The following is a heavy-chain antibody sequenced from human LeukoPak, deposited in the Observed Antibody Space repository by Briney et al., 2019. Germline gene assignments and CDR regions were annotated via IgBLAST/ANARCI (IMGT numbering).Heavy chain of an antibody. D-gene: IGHD2-15*01. CDR2: VSSSTSYI. J-gene: IGHJ6*03. CDR3: ARVPSDRTKYMDV. V-gene: IGHV3-21*01. CDR1: GFTFCTYT. Sequence: GGSLRLSCGASGFTFCTYTLNWVRQAPGKGLEWVSSVSSSTSYIYYADSVNGRFTISRDNAKNSLYMQMNTLRAEDTALYYCARVPSDRTKYMDVWGKGTTVTVSS.